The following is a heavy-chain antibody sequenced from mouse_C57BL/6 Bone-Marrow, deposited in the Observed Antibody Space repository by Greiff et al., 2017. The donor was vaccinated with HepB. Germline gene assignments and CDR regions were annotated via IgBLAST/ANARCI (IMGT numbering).Heavy chain of an antibody. CDR2: IYPGNSDT. CDR1: GYTFTSYW. CDR3: TREGNWEDWYFDV. V-gene: IGHV1-5*01. Sequence: VQLQQSGTVLARPGASVKMSCKTSGYTFTSYWMHWVKQRPGQGLEWIGAIYPGNSDTSYNQKFKGKAKLTAVTSASTAYMELSSLTYEDSAVYYCTREGNWEDWYFDVWGTGTTVTVSS. J-gene: IGHJ1*03. D-gene: IGHD4-1*01.